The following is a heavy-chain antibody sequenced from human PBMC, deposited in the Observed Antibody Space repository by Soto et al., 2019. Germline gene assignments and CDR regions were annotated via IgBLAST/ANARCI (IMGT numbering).Heavy chain of an antibody. V-gene: IGHV2-70*11. CDR3: ARMRGSTAGTGMFDY. CDR2: IDWDDDK. D-gene: IGHD6-13*01. CDR1: GFSLSTSGMC. Sequence: LVNPTQTLTLTCTFSGFSLSTSGMCVSWIRQPPGKALEWLARIDWDDDKYYSTSLKTRLTISKDTSKNQVVLTMTNMDPVDTATYYCARMRGSTAGTGMFDYWGQGTLVTVSS. J-gene: IGHJ4*02.